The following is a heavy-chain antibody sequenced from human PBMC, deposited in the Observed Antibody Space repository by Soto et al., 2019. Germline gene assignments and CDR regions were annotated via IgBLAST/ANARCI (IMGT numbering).Heavy chain of an antibody. V-gene: IGHV3-23*01. Sequence: LRLSCVAAGFSFSSYAMSWVRQAPGKGLEWVSSSSGSGGSTYYADSVKGRFTISRDNSKNTLYLQMNSLRAEDTAVYYCAKRYDFWSGHLDYWGQGTLVTVSS. CDR1: GFSFSSYA. CDR3: AKRYDFWSGHLDY. CDR2: SSGSGGST. D-gene: IGHD3-3*01. J-gene: IGHJ4*02.